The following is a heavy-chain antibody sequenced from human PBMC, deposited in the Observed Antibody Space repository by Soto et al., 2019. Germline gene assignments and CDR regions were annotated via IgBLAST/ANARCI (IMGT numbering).Heavy chain of an antibody. D-gene: IGHD1-1*01. V-gene: IGHV3-7*03. CDR1: GFTFSNYW. CDR2: IRQDGGEQ. J-gene: IGHJ4*02. CDR3: AKDQERRILGTAFDH. Sequence: EVQLVESGGGLVQPGGSLRLSCVASGFTFSNYWMGWLRQAPGKGLEWVANIRQDGGEQFYVDSVKGPFTISRDNADKLVYLQMTSRRVEDTDVYYWAKDQERRILGTAFDHWGQGTLVTVAS.